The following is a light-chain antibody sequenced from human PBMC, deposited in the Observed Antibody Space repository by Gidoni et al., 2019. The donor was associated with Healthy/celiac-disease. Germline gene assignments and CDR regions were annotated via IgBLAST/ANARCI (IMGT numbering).Light chain of an antibody. CDR3: QQYNNWPRT. CDR1: QSVSSN. V-gene: IGKV3-15*01. Sequence: EIVMTPSPATLSVSPGERATLSCRASQSVSSNLAWYQQKPGQAPRRLIYGASTRATGIPARFSGSGSGTEFTLTISSLQSEDFAVYYCQQYNNWPRTFXQXTKVEIK. J-gene: IGKJ1*01. CDR2: GAS.